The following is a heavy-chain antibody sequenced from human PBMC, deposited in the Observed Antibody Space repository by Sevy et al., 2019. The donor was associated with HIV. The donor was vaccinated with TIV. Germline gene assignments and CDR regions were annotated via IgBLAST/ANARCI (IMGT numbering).Heavy chain of an antibody. J-gene: IGHJ4*02. CDR1: GYTFAAYY. D-gene: IGHD3-3*01. Sequence: ASVKVSFKTSGYTFAAYYIHWVRQAPGQGPEWLGWIYPNGGDTTFAQKFQGRVTVTMSTLINTVYMELNRLRSDDTAVYYCARGKREEWLLYLDNWGQGTLVTVSS. CDR2: IYPNGGDT. CDR3: ARGKREEWLLYLDN. V-gene: IGHV1-2*02.